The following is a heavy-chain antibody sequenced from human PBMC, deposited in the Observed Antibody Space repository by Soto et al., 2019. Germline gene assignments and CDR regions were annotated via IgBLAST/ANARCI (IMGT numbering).Heavy chain of an antibody. CDR1: GSSISTYY. CDR3: ARRYGSFFDI. Sequence: PSETLSLTSTLSGSSISTYYWSWIRQPPGKGLEWIVYIYYSGSTNYNPSLKSRFTISVDTSKNQFSLKLSSVSAADTAVYYCARRYGSFFDIWGQGTMVTVS. J-gene: IGHJ3*02. CDR2: IYYSGST. D-gene: IGHD3-10*01. V-gene: IGHV4-59*08.